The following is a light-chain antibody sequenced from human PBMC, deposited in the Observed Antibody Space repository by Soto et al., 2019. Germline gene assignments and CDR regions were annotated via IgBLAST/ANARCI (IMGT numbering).Light chain of an antibody. CDR2: GAS. CDR1: QSVSSSY. Sequence: EIVLTQSPGTLSLSPGERATLSCRASQSVSSSYLAWYQQKPGQAPRLLIYGASSRATGIPDRFSGSGSGKAFTLTISRLEPEDFAVYYCHQYGSSRTFGQGTKVEIK. V-gene: IGKV3-20*01. J-gene: IGKJ1*01. CDR3: HQYGSSRT.